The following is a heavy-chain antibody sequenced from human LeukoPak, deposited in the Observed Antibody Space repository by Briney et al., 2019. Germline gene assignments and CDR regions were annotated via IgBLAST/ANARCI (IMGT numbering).Heavy chain of an antibody. D-gene: IGHD6-25*01. CDR1: GFTFSTYT. V-gene: IGHV3-23*01. CDR3: VKGARAGVFDC. CDR2: IGNNGGGI. Sequence: GGSLRLSCAASGFTFSTYTMYWVRHPPGKRLEWVSIIGNNGGGIHYADSVKGRFTISRDNSKNMVYLQMSSLRADDTALYYCVKGARAGVFDCWGQGTLVTVTS. J-gene: IGHJ4*02.